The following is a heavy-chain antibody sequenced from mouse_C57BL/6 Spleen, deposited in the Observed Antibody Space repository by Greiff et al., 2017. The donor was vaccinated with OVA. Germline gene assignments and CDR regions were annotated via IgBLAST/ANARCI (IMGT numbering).Heavy chain of an antibody. J-gene: IGHJ3*01. D-gene: IGHD1-1*01. CDR1: GYTFTSYW. V-gene: IGHV1-50*01. CDR3: ASLDNYYGSSYLGWFAY. Sequence: QVQLQQPGAELVKPGASVKLSCKASGYTFTSYWMQWVKQRPGQGLEWIGEIDPSDSYTNYNQKFKGKATLTVDTSSSTAYMQLSSLTSEDSAVYYCASLDNYYGSSYLGWFAYWGQGTLVTVSA. CDR2: IDPSDSYT.